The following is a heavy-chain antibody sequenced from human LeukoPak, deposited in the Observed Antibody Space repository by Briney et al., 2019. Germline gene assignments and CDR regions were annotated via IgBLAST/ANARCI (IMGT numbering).Heavy chain of an antibody. V-gene: IGHV1-2*02. D-gene: IGHD3-22*01. CDR1: GYTFTGYY. CDR2: INPNSGGT. CDR3: ASRRAYYYDSSGYYDIDY. J-gene: IGHJ4*02. Sequence: ASVKVSCKASGYTFTGYYMHWVRQAPGQGLEWMGWINPNSGGTNYAQKFQGRVTMTRDTSISTAYMELSRLRSDDTAVYYCASRRAYYYDSSGYYDIDYWGQGTLVTVSS.